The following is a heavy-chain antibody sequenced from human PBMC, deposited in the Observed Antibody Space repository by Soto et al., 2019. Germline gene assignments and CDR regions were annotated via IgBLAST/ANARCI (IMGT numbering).Heavy chain of an antibody. Sequence: AAVKVSCKASGYTFTSYDIKWVRQATGQGLEWMGWMNPNSGNTGYAQKFQGRVTMTRNTSISTAYMELSSLRSEDTAVYYCARVTVGATGFDYWGQGTLVTVYS. D-gene: IGHD1-26*01. CDR1: GYTFTSYD. CDR3: ARVTVGATGFDY. J-gene: IGHJ4*02. CDR2: MNPNSGNT. V-gene: IGHV1-8*01.